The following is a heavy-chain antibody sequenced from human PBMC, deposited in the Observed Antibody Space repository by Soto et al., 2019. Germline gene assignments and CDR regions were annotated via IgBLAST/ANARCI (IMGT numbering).Heavy chain of an antibody. Sequence: QVQLVESGGGVVQPGRSLRRSCAASGFTFSSYGMHWVRQAPGKGLEWVAVISYDGSNKYYADSVKGRFTISRDNSKNTLYLQMNSLRAEDTAVYYCAKSFYYYDSSGYSGEDAFDIWGQGTMVTVSS. CDR2: ISYDGSNK. CDR1: GFTFSSYG. J-gene: IGHJ3*02. D-gene: IGHD3-22*01. V-gene: IGHV3-30*18. CDR3: AKSFYYYDSSGYSGEDAFDI.